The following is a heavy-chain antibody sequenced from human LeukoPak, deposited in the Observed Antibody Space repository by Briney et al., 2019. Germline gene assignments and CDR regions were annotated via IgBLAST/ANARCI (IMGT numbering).Heavy chain of an antibody. V-gene: IGHV5-51*01. Sequence: GESLKISCKGSGYSFTSYWIGWVRQMPGKGLEVIGIIYPGDSYTIYSPSFQGQVNISADKSISTAYLPWSSLKASDTAMYYCARDRPHDAFDIWGQGTMVTVSS. CDR3: ARDRPHDAFDI. CDR1: GYSFTSYW. J-gene: IGHJ3*02. CDR2: IYPGDSYT.